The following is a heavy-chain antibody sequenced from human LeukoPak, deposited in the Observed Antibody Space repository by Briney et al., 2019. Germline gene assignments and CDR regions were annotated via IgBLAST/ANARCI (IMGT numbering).Heavy chain of an antibody. J-gene: IGHJ5*02. V-gene: IGHV3-48*04. CDR3: AREMTPEYCSGGTCYSGATWFDP. D-gene: IGHD2-15*01. Sequence: GGSVRLSCAASAFTFSSYSMNWVRQAPGRGLEWVAYITNTGRTMYYADSVKGRFTISRDNAKNSLYLQMNSLRAEDTAVYYCAREMTPEYCSGGTCYSGATWFDPWGQGTLVTVSS. CDR2: ITNTGRTM. CDR1: AFTFSSYS.